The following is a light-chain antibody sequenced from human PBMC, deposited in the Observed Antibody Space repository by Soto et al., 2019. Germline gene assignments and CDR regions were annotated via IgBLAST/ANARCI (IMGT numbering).Light chain of an antibody. Sequence: IVMTQSPATLSVSPGERATLSCRASQSVSSNLAWYQHKHGQAPRLLFYGASTRDAGIPARFSGGGSGKDFTLTIISLQSEDFAVYYCHQSNKWPYTFGQGTKLEIK. CDR1: QSVSSN. CDR3: HQSNKWPYT. CDR2: GAS. V-gene: IGKV3-15*01. J-gene: IGKJ2*01.